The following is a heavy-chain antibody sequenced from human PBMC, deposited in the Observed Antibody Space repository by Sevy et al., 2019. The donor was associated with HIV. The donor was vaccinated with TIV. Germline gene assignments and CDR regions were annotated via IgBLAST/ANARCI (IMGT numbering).Heavy chain of an antibody. D-gene: IGHD3-3*01. J-gene: IGHJ5*02. V-gene: IGHV3-74*01. CDR1: GFTFSSYW. Sequence: AGSLRLSCAASGFTFSSYWMHWVRQAPGKGLVWVSRINSDGSSTSYADSVKGRFTISRDNAKNTLYLQMNSLRAEDTAVYYCAREKYDFWSGYRGWFDPWGHGTLVTVSS. CDR3: AREKYDFWSGYRGWFDP. CDR2: INSDGSST.